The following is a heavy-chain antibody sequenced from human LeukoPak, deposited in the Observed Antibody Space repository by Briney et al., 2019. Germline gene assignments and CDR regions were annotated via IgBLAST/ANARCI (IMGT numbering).Heavy chain of an antibody. CDR1: GFTFSSYS. CDR3: ARESELLDY. V-gene: IGHV3-21*01. J-gene: IGHJ4*02. D-gene: IGHD1-26*01. CDR2: ISSSSSHI. Sequence: GGPLRLSCAASGFTFSSYSMNWVRQAPGKGLEWVSSISSSSSHIYYADSVKGRFTISRDNANNSLYLQMNSLRAEDTAVYYCARESELLDYWGQGTLVTVSS.